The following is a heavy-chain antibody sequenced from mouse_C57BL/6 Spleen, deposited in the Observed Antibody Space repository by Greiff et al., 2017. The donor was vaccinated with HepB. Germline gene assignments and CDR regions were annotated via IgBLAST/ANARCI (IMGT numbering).Heavy chain of an antibody. CDR3: TTQIYYDYDGFAY. J-gene: IGHJ3*01. CDR1: GFNIKDYY. D-gene: IGHD2-4*01. V-gene: IGHV14-1*01. CDR2: IDPEDGDT. Sequence: VQLQQSGAELVRPGASVKLSCTASGFNIKDYYMHWVKQRPEQGLEWIGRIDPEDGDTEYAPKFQGKATMTADTSSNTAYLQLSSLTSEDTAVYYCTTQIYYDYDGFAYGGQETLVTVSA.